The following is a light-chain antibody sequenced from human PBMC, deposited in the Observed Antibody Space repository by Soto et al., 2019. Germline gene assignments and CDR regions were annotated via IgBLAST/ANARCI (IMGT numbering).Light chain of an antibody. CDR3: KSYNSAPLT. V-gene: IGKV1-27*01. J-gene: IGKJ4*01. Sequence: DIEMTQSPSFLSASVGDRVTITCRASQGITNYLAWYQQKPGQVPMLLIYAASTLKSGVPSRFSGSGSGTDFTLTIGSLQPEDVATYYCKSYNSAPLTFGGGTKVEIK. CDR1: QGITNY. CDR2: AAS.